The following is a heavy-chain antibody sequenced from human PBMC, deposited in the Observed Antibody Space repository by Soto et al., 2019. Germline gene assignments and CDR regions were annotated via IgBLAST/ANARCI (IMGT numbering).Heavy chain of an antibody. J-gene: IGHJ4*02. D-gene: IGHD4-17*01. CDR1: GGSFSGYY. V-gene: IGHV4-34*01. Sequence: SETLSLTCAVYGGSFSGYYWSWIRQPPGKGLEWIGEINHSGSTNYNPSLKSRVTISVDTSKNQFSLKLSSVTAADTAVYYCATGPVTTYEAYEVHDYWGQGTLVTVSS. CDR3: ATGPVTTYEAYEVHDY. CDR2: INHSGST.